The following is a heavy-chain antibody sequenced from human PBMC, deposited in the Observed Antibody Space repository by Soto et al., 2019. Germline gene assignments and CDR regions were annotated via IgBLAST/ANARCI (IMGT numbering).Heavy chain of an antibody. CDR1: GYRFSSKA. CDR2: IIEGGDVT. CDR3: AKESSPNTYYSFDY. J-gene: IGHJ4*02. V-gene: IGHV3-23*01. D-gene: IGHD2-21*01. Sequence: GGSLRLSCEPPGYRFSSKALSWLRQAPGKGLEGVSSIIEGGDVTEYRDPVKGRFTISRDNSQNTLYLQMSSLRADDTAVYYCAKESSPNTYYSFDYWGQGTLVTVSS.